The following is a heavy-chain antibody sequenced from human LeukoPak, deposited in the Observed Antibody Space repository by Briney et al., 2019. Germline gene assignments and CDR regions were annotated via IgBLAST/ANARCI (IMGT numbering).Heavy chain of an antibody. J-gene: IGHJ4*02. CDR2: ISWNSGSI. D-gene: IGHD3-10*01. CDR3: AKDRVTMVRGVDY. V-gene: IGHV3-9*01. Sequence: GGSLRLSCAASGFTFDDYAMHWVRHAPGKGLVGVSGISWNSGSIVYADSVKGRFTISRDNAKNSLYLQMNSLRAEDTALYYCAKDRVTMVRGVDYWGQGTLVTVSS. CDR1: GFTFDDYA.